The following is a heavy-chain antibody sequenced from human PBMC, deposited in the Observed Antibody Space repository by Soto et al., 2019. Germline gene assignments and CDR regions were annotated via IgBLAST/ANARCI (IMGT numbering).Heavy chain of an antibody. CDR3: ARDREVGVVVAATFYYYGMDV. J-gene: IGHJ6*02. CDR1: GYTFTSYG. D-gene: IGHD2-15*01. V-gene: IGHV1-18*01. CDR2: ISAYNGNT. Sequence: QVPLVQSGAEVKKPGASVKVSCKASGYTFTSYGISWVRQAPGPGLEWMGWISAYNGNTNYAQKLQGRVPMTTDTSTSTAYMELRSLRSDDTAVYYCARDREVGVVVAATFYYYGMDVWGQGTTVTVSS.